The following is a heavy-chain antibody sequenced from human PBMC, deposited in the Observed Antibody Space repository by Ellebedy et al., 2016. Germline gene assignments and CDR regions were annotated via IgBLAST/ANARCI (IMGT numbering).Heavy chain of an antibody. CDR1: GYTFTSYA. Sequence: SVKVSXKASGYTFTSYAMHWVRQAPGQGLEWMGGIIPIFGTANYAQKFQGRVTITADESTSTAYMELSSLRSEDTAVYYCARAFGEVWFNPWGQGTLVTVSS. V-gene: IGHV1-69*13. CDR3: ARAFGEVWFNP. J-gene: IGHJ5*02. CDR2: IIPIFGTA. D-gene: IGHD3-3*01.